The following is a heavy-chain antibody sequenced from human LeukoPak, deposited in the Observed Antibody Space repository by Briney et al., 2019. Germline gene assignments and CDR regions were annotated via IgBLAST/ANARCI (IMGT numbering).Heavy chain of an antibody. CDR1: GFTFSSYS. D-gene: IGHD1-7*01. V-gene: IGHV3-48*01. Sequence: GGSLRLSCAASGFTFSSYSMNWVRQAPGKGLEWVSYISSSSSTIYYADSVKGRFTISRDNAKNSLYLQMNSLRAEDTAVYYCASSLLGGWNYNFDYWGQGTLVTVSS. CDR2: ISSSSSTI. CDR3: ASSLLGGWNYNFDY. J-gene: IGHJ4*02.